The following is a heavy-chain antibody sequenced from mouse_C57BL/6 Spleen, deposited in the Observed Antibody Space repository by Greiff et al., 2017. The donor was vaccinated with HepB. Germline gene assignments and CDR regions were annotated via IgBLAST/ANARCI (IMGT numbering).Heavy chain of an antibody. J-gene: IGHJ3*01. D-gene: IGHD4-1*01. CDR3: ASGLGAAWFAY. Sequence: VKLQQSGPGLVAPSQSLSITCTVSGFSLTSYGVDWVRQSPGKGLEWLGVIWGVGSTNSNSALKSRLSISKDNSKSQVFLKMNSLQTDDTAMYYCASGLGAAWFAYWGQGTLVTVSA. CDR2: IWGVGST. V-gene: IGHV2-6*01. CDR1: GFSLTSYG.